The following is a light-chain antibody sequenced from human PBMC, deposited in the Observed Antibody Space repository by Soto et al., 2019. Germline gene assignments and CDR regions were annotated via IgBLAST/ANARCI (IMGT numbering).Light chain of an antibody. Sequence: EIVLTQSPATLSLSPGERATLSCRASQSVSSYLDWYQQKPGQAPRLLIYDASNRATGIPARFSGSGSGTDFTLTISRLEPEDFAVYYCQQRSTFGPGTKVDIK. CDR2: DAS. CDR3: QQRST. V-gene: IGKV3-11*01. J-gene: IGKJ3*01. CDR1: QSVSSY.